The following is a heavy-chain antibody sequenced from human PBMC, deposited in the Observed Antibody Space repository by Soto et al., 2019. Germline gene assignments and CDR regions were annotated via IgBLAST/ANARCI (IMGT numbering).Heavy chain of an antibody. CDR2: ISAFNGNT. Sequence: QVQLVQSGAEVKKSGASVKVSCKASGYTFTTYDISRVRQAPGQGLEWMGWISAFNGNTNYAQKLQGRVTMTTDTSTSTAYMELRSLRSDDTAVYYCARAVSHFYHYYYMDVWGKGTTVTVSS. CDR3: ARAVSHFYHYYYMDV. J-gene: IGHJ6*03. CDR1: GYTFTTYD. D-gene: IGHD2-8*01. V-gene: IGHV1-18*01.